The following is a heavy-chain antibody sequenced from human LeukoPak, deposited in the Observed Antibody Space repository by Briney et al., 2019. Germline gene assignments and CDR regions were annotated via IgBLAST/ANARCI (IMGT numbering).Heavy chain of an antibody. CDR3: ASLEMATILDY. D-gene: IGHD5-24*01. V-gene: IGHV3-30*04. CDR1: GFTFSSYA. CDR2: ISYDGSNK. J-gene: IGHJ4*02. Sequence: GGSLRLSCAASGFTFSSYAMHWVRQAPGKGLEWVAVISYDGSNKYYADSVKGRFTISRDNSKNTLYLQMDSLRAEDTAVYYCASLEMATILDYWGQGTLVTVFS.